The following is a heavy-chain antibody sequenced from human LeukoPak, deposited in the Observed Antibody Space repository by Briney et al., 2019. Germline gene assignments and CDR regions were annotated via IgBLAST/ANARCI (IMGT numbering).Heavy chain of an antibody. J-gene: IGHJ3*02. CDR2: INPNSGGT. D-gene: IGHD3-10*01. CDR3: AKDKVPYYYGSGSYQTDACDI. Sequence: ASVKVSCKASGYTFTGYYMHWVPQAPGQGLERMGWINPNSGGTNYAQKFQGRVTMTRDTSISTAYMELSRLRSDDTAVYYCAKDKVPYYYGSGSYQTDACDIWGQGTMVTVSS. V-gene: IGHV1-2*02. CDR1: GYTFTGYY.